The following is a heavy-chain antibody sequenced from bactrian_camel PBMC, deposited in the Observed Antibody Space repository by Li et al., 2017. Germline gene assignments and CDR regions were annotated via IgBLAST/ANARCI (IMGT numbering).Heavy chain of an antibody. CDR2: IDSAGST. Sequence: HVQLVESGGGAVLPGGSLRLSCVVSGSTYSAYCMAWFRQAPGKEREGVAAIDSAGSTTYAEPVKGRFTISQDNAKNTLYLQMNSLKPDDTAVYYCAATGQMLSVAGCRTQGTQVTVS. V-gene: IGHV3S26*01. J-gene: IGHJ4*01. D-gene: IGHD1*01. CDR1: GSTYSAYC.